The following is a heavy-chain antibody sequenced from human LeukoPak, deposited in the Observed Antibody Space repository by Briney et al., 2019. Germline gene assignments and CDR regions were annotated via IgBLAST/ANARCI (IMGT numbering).Heavy chain of an antibody. V-gene: IGHV1-24*01. CDR1: GYTLTELS. CDR3: ATICSSTSCKRTTGFDY. CDR2: FDPEDGET. J-gene: IGHJ4*02. D-gene: IGHD2-2*01. Sequence: XSVKVSCKVSGYTLTELSMHWVRQAPGKGLEWMGGFDPEDGETIYAQKFQGRVTMTEDTSTDTAYMELSSLRSEDTAVYYCATICSSTSCKRTTGFDYWGQGTLVTVSS.